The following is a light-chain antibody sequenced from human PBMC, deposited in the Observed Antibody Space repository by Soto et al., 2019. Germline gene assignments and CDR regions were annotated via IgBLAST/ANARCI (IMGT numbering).Light chain of an antibody. CDR3: QSYDGNLSGVV. Sequence: QSVLTQPPSVSGAPGQRVTISCTGSSSNIGAGYNVHWYQQLPGTAPKLLIYVNSNRPSGVPDRFSGSKSGTSASLAITGLRAEDAAGYYCQSYDGNLSGVVFGGGTKLTVL. J-gene: IGLJ2*01. V-gene: IGLV1-40*01. CDR1: SSNIGAGYN. CDR2: VNS.